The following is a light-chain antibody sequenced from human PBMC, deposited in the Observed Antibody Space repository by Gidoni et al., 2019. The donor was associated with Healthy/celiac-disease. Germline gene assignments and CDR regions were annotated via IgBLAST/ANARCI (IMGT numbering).Light chain of an antibody. Sequence: QSALTQPASVSGSPGQSNTISCTGTSSDVGGYNYVSWYQQHPGKAPNLMIYEVSNRPSGVSNRFSGSKSGNTASLTISGLQAEDEADYYCSSYTSSSTRVFGGGTKLTVL. CDR1: SSDVGGYNY. CDR3: SSYTSSSTRV. V-gene: IGLV2-14*01. J-gene: IGLJ2*01. CDR2: EVS.